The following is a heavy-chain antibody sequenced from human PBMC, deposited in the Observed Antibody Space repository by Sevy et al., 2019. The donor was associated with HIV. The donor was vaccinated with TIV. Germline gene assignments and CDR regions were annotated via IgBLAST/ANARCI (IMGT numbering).Heavy chain of an antibody. D-gene: IGHD6-13*01. V-gene: IGHV3-30-3*01. CDR1: GFTFSSYA. CDR2: ISYDGSNK. Sequence: GGSLRLSCAASGFTFSSYAMHWVHQAPGKGLEWVAVISYDGSNKYYADSVKGRFTISRDNSKNTLYLQMNSLRAEDTAVYYCARAPPTIADYFDYWGQGTLVTVSS. J-gene: IGHJ4*02. CDR3: ARAPPTIADYFDY.